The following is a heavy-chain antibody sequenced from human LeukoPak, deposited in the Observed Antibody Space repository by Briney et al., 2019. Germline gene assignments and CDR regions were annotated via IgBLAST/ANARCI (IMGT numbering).Heavy chain of an antibody. D-gene: IGHD4-23*01. CDR3: ARSYGGHSVCDAFDI. CDR1: GFTFSSCS. Sequence: PGGSLRLSCAASGFTFSSCSMNWVRQAPGKGLEWVSSISSSSSYIYYADSVKGRFTISRDNAKNSLYLQMNSLRAEDTAVYYCARSYGGHSVCDAFDIWGQGTMVTVSS. V-gene: IGHV3-21*01. CDR2: ISSSSSYI. J-gene: IGHJ3*02.